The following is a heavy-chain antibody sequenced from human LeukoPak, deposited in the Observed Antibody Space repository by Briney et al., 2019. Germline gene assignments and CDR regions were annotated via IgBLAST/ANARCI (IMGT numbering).Heavy chain of an antibody. Sequence: SVKVSCKASGGTFSSYAISWVRQAPGQGLEWMGGIIPIFGTANYAQKFQGGVTITADESTSTAYMELSSLRSEDTAVYYCAAYCSGGSCHGVFDYWGQGTLVTVSS. D-gene: IGHD2-15*01. CDR2: IIPIFGTA. CDR3: AAYCSGGSCHGVFDY. CDR1: GGTFSSYA. V-gene: IGHV1-69*01. J-gene: IGHJ4*02.